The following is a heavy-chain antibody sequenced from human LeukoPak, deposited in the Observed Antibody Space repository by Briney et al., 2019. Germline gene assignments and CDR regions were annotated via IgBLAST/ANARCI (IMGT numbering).Heavy chain of an antibody. Sequence: GESLKISCKASGYSFANYWIGWVRQMPGKGLEWMGIIYPGDSDTRYSPSFQGQVTISADKSISTAYLQWSSLKASDTAMYYCARHPHSGYDSSFDYWGQGTLVTVSS. CDR1: GYSFANYW. CDR3: ARHPHSGYDSSFDY. D-gene: IGHD5-12*01. J-gene: IGHJ4*02. V-gene: IGHV5-51*01. CDR2: IYPGDSDT.